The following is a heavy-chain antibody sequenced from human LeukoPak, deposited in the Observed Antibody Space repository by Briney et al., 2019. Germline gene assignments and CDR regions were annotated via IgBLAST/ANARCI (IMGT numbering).Heavy chain of an antibody. J-gene: IGHJ3*02. Sequence: PGGSLRLSCAVSGFTFSSYGMHWVRQAPGKGLEWVSAISGSGGSTYYADSVKGRFTIARDNSKNTLYLQMNSLRAEDTAVYYCARKRVAYYDSMEAFDIWGQGTMVTVSS. D-gene: IGHD3-22*01. CDR1: GFTFSSYG. CDR3: ARKRVAYYDSMEAFDI. CDR2: ISGSGGST. V-gene: IGHV3-NL1*01.